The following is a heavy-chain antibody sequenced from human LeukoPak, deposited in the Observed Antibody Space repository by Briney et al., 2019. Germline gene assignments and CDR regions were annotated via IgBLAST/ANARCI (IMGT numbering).Heavy chain of an antibody. V-gene: IGHV3-21*01. CDR3: ARHPDPIVGATDY. CDR1: GFTFSSYS. D-gene: IGHD1-26*01. J-gene: IGHJ4*02. CDR2: ISSSSSYI. Sequence: PGGSLRLSCAASGFTFSSYSMNWVRQAPGKGLEWVSSISSSSSYIYYADSVKGRFTISRDNAKNSLYLQTNSLRAEDTAVYYCARHPDPIVGATDYWGQGTLVTVSS.